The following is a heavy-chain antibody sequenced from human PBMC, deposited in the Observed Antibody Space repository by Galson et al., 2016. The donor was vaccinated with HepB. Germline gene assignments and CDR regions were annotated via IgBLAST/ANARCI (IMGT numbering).Heavy chain of an antibody. J-gene: IGHJ4*02. D-gene: IGHD4-23*01. CDR3: ARFRWQYYFDY. Sequence: SETLSLTCTVSGGSISSGGYYWSWIRQHPGKGLEWIGYIYYSGSTNYNPSLRSRVTMSVDTSKNQFSLKLSSVTAADTAVYYCARFRWQYYFDYWGQGTLVTVSS. CDR1: GGSISSGGYY. CDR2: IYYSGST. V-gene: IGHV4-61*08.